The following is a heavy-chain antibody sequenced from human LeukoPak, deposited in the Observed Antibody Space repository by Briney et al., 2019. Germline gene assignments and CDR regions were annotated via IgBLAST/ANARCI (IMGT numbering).Heavy chain of an antibody. J-gene: IGHJ4*02. CDR3: ARGPISSLAFDY. CDR1: AFTVSSNH. V-gene: IGHV3-66*01. D-gene: IGHD3-16*02. Sequence: GGSLRLSCAASAFTVSSNHMSWVRQAPGKGLEWVSLIYSGSGTYYADSVKGRFTISRDNSKNTLYLQMNSLRAEDTAVYYCARGPISSLAFDYWGQGTLVTVSS. CDR2: IYSGSGT.